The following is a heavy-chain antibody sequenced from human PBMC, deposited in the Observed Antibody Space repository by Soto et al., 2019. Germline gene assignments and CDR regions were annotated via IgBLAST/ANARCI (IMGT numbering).Heavy chain of an antibody. Sequence: EVQLVESGGDLVQPGGSLRLSCAASGFAVSSNYMTWVRQAPGKGLEWVSVIHSGGDTHYADSVRGRFTISRDNSKNTLYLQMNSLRAEDTAVHYCARSRTGTTYGGMDVWGQGTTVTVSS. CDR1: GFAVSSNY. V-gene: IGHV3-66*01. CDR3: ARSRTGTTYGGMDV. CDR2: IHSGGDT. D-gene: IGHD1-7*01. J-gene: IGHJ6*02.